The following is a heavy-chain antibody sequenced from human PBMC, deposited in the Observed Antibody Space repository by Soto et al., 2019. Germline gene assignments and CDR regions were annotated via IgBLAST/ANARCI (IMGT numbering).Heavy chain of an antibody. CDR2: INSDGSST. V-gene: IGHV3-74*01. D-gene: IGHD2-2*01. J-gene: IGHJ6*03. Sequence: EVQLVESGGGLVQPGGSLRLSCAASGFTFSSYWMHWVRQAPGKGLVWVSRINSDGSSTSYADSVKGRFTISRDNAKNTLYLKMNSLRAEDTAVYYCARVSTRYYYYMDVWGKGTTVTVSS. CDR3: ARVSTRYYYYMDV. CDR1: GFTFSSYW.